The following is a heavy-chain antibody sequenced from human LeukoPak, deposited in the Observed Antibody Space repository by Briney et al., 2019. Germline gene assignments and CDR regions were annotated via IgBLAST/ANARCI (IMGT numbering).Heavy chain of an antibody. V-gene: IGHV4-30-4*01. Sequence: SETLSLTCTVSGGSFSSGDYYWSWIRQPPGKGLEWIGYIYYSGSTYYNPSLKSRVTISVDTSKNQLSLKLSSVTAADTAVYYCARSSDYSTFDYWGQGTLVTVSS. J-gene: IGHJ4*02. CDR2: IYYSGST. CDR3: ARSSDYSTFDY. D-gene: IGHD4-11*01. CDR1: GGSFSSGDYY.